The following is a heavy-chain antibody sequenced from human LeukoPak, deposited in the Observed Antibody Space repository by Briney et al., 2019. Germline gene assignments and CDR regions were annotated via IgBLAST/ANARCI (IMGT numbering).Heavy chain of an antibody. CDR2: ISYDGSNK. CDR1: GFTFSNYG. J-gene: IGHJ4*02. CDR3: AKSCLDTYYDTLTGSDY. V-gene: IGHV3-30*18. D-gene: IGHD3-9*01. Sequence: GGSLRLSCAASGFTFSNYGMHWVRQAPGKGLEWVAIISYDGSNKYYADSVKGRFTISRDNSKNTLCLQMNSLRAEDTAVYYCAKSCLDTYYDTLTGSDYWGQGTLVTVSS.